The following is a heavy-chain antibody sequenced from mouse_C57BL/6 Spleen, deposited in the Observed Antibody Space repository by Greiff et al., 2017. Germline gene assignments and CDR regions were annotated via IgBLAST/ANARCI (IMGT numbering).Heavy chain of an antibody. CDR1: GYTFTSYW. J-gene: IGHJ1*03. D-gene: IGHD1-1*01. CDR3: ARNYYYGIYWYCDV. CDR2: IDPSDSYT. V-gene: IGHV1-50*01. Sequence: VQLQQPGAELVKPGASVKLSCKASGYTFTSYWMQWVKQRPGQGLEWIGEIDPSDSYTNYNQKFKGKATLTVDTSSSTAYMQLSSLTSEDSAVYYCARNYYYGIYWYCDVWGTGTTVTVSS.